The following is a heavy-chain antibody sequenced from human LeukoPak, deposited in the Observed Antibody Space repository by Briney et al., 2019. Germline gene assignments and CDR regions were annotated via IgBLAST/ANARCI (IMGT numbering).Heavy chain of an antibody. J-gene: IGHJ4*02. CDR3: ASNIRTALDY. Sequence: PSETLSLTCTVSGGSISSSSYYWGWIRQPPGKGLEWIGSIYYSGSTYYNPSLKSRVTISVDTSKNQFSLKLSSVTAADTAVYYCASNIRTALDYWGQGTLVTVSS. D-gene: IGHD2-2*02. CDR2: IYYSGST. V-gene: IGHV4-39*07. CDR1: GGSISSSSYY.